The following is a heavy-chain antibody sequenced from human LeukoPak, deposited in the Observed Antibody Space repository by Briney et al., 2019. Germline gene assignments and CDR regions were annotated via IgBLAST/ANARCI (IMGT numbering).Heavy chain of an antibody. CDR3: ARDDAVVPAALDY. J-gene: IGHJ4*02. V-gene: IGHV1-18*01. CDR2: ISGYNGNT. D-gene: IGHD2-2*01. Sequence: GASVKVSCKASGYTFTSHAINWVRQAPGQGLEWMAWISGYNGNTHYAQRLQGRVTVTTDTSTSTAYLELRSLTSDDTAVYFCARDDAVVPAALDYWGQGTLVTVSS. CDR1: GYTFTSHA.